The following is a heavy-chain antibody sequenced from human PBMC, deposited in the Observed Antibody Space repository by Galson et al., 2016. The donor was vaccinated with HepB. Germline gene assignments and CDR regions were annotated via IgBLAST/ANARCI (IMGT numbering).Heavy chain of an antibody. J-gene: IGHJ5*02. CDR2: MNPNSGNT. CDR1: GYTFTSYD. V-gene: IGHV1-8*01. CDR3: AGGRGSGRKENWSDP. Sequence: SVKVSCKASGYTFTSYDINWVRQATGQGLEWMGWMNPNSGNTGYAQKFQGRVTMTRKTSISTAYVEVSSLRSEDTAVYYCAGGRGSGRKENWSDPWGQGTLVTVSS. D-gene: IGHD3-10*01.